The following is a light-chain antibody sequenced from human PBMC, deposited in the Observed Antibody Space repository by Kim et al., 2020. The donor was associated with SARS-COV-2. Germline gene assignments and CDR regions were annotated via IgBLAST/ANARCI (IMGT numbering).Light chain of an antibody. CDR1: QSISSY. Sequence: DIQMTQSPSSLSASVGDRVTITCRASQSISSYLNWYQQKPGKAPKLLIYAASSLQSGVPSRFSGSGSGTDFTLTISSLQAEDVAVYYCQQYYSTYTFGQGTKLEI. CDR2: AAS. V-gene: IGKV1-39*01. CDR3: QQYYSTYT. J-gene: IGKJ2*01.